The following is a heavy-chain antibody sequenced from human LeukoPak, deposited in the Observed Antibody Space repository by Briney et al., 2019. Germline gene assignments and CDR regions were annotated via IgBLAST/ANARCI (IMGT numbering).Heavy chain of an antibody. CDR3: ARDSAHIVVVPAVISPGLDNWFDP. J-gene: IGHJ5*02. CDR2: ISSSGSYT. D-gene: IGHD2-2*01. V-gene: IGHV3-11*05. Sequence: GGSLRLSCAASGFTFSDYYMSWIRQAPGKGLEWVSYISSSGSYTKYADSVMGRFTISRDNAKNSLYLQMNGLRAEDTAVYYCARDSAHIVVVPAVISPGLDNWFDPWGQGTLVTVSS. CDR1: GFTFSDYY.